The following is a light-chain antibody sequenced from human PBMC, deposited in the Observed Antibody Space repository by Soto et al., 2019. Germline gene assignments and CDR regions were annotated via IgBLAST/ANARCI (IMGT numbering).Light chain of an antibody. V-gene: IGLV1-44*01. CDR2: SNN. Sequence: QSALTQPPSAPGTPGQRVTISHSGTSSNIGSNTGNWYQQLPGTAPKLLIYSNNQRPSGVPDRFSGSKSGTSASLAISGLQSEDEADYYCAAWDDSLLYVFGTGTKVTVL. CDR3: AAWDDSLLYV. CDR1: SSNIGSNT. J-gene: IGLJ1*01.